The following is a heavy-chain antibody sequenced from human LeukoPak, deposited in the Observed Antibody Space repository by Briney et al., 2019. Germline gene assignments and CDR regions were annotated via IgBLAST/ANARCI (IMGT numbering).Heavy chain of an antibody. CDR2: INHSGST. V-gene: IGHV4-34*01. CDR1: GGSFSGYY. D-gene: IGHD5-18*01. CDR3: APAPRGYSYGPVFQH. J-gene: IGHJ1*01. Sequence: SETLSLTCAVYGGSFSGYYWSWIRQPPGRGLEWIGEINHSGSTNYNPSLKSRVTISVDTSKNQFSLKLSSVAAADTAVYYCAPAPRGYSYGPVFQHWGQGTLVTVSS.